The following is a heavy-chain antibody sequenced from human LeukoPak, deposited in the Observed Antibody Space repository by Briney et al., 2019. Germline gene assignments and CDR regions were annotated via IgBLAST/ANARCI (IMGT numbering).Heavy chain of an antibody. CDR3: ARDRLLWNAFEI. CDR2: ISSSSSYI. D-gene: IGHD3-10*01. CDR1: GFTFSSYS. V-gene: IGHV3-21*01. Sequence: GGSLRLSCAASGFTFSSYSMNWVRQAPGKGLEWVSSISSSSSYIYYADSVKGRFTISRDNAKNSLYLQMNSLRAEDTAVYYCARDRLLWNAFEIWGQGTMVTVSS. J-gene: IGHJ3*02.